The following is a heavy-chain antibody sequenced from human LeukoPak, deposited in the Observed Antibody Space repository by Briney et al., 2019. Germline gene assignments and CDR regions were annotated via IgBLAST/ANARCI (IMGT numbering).Heavy chain of an antibody. Sequence: SETLSLTCAVYGGSFSGYYWSWIRQPPGKGLEWIGEINHSGSTNYNPSLKSRVTMSLDTSKNQFSLKLSSVTAADTAVYYCAGVLTTVTTTLNYFDYWGQGTLVTVSS. CDR3: AGVLTTVTTTLNYFDY. V-gene: IGHV4-34*01. CDR2: INHSGST. CDR1: GGSFSGYY. D-gene: IGHD4-17*01. J-gene: IGHJ4*02.